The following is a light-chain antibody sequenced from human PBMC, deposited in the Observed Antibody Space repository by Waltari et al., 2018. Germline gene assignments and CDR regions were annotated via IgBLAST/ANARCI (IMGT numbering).Light chain of an antibody. J-gene: IGKJ4*01. CDR1: QSVRSY. Sequence: IVLTQSPATLSLSPGDRATLSCRASQSVRSYLAWYQQKPGQAPRLLIYDASNKATGIPARFSGSGSGTDFTLTISSLEPEDFAVYYCQQRSNWLTFGGGTKVEIK. V-gene: IGKV3-11*01. CDR2: DAS. CDR3: QQRSNWLT.